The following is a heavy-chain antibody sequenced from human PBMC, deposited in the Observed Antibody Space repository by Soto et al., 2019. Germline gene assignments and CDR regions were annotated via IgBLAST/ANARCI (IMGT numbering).Heavy chain of an antibody. V-gene: IGHV2-5*02. CDR1: GFSLSTRGVG. D-gene: IGHD6-13*01. CDR3: AHIGVSRWFDF. Sequence: QITLKESGPTLVKPTQTLTLTCTFSGFSLSTRGVGVGWIRQPPGKALEWLALIYWDDDKRYSPSLKTRLTITNDISKNQVVLTMTNMDPLDTATYSCAHIGVSRWFDFWGQGTLVTVSS. CDR2: IYWDDDK. J-gene: IGHJ4*02.